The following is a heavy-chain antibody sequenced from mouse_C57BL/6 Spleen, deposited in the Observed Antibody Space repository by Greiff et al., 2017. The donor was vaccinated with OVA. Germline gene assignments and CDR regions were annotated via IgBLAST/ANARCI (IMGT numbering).Heavy chain of an antibody. Sequence: VQVVESGPELVKPRASVKISCKASGYAFSSSWMNWVKQRPGKGLEWIGRIYPGDGDTNYNGKFKGKATLTADKSSSTAYMQLSSLTSEDSAVYFCARKGNFDYWGQGTTLTVSS. CDR2: IYPGDGDT. V-gene: IGHV1-82*01. CDR1: GYAFSSSW. J-gene: IGHJ2*01. CDR3: ARKGNFDY.